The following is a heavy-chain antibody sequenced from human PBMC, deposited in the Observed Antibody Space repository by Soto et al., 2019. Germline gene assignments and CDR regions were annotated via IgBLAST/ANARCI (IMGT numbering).Heavy chain of an antibody. CDR3: AHAAFGEFVGSFGY. D-gene: IGHD3-10*01. Sequence: QITLKESGPTLVKPTQTLTLTCTFSGFSLHTHAVGVGWIRQPPGKALEWLALVYWDDDKRYNLFLKSRLAITKYTSKNQVVLTMTNMDPVDTATYYCAHAAFGEFVGSFGYWGQGTLVTVSS. J-gene: IGHJ4*02. CDR1: GFSLHTHAVG. CDR2: VYWDDDK. V-gene: IGHV2-5*02.